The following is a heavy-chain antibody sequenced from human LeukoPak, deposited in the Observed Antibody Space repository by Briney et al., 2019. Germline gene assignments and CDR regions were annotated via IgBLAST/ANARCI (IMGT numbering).Heavy chain of an antibody. Sequence: QASETLSLTCTVSGGSISSGDYYWSWIRQPPGKGLEWNGYIYYSGSTNYNPSLKSRVTISVDTSKNQFSLKLSSVTAADTAVYYCARDFQYYDFWSGYYKEWYFDYWGQGTLVTVSS. CDR2: IYYSGST. CDR1: GGSISSGDYY. CDR3: ARDFQYYDFWSGYYKEWYFDY. V-gene: IGHV4-61*08. J-gene: IGHJ4*02. D-gene: IGHD3-3*01.